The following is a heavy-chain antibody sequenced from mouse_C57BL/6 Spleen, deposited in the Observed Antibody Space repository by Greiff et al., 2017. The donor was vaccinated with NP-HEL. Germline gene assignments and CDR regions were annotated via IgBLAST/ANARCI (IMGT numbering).Heavy chain of an antibody. D-gene: IGHD2-4*01. V-gene: IGHV5-16*01. Sequence: EVKLVGSEGGLVQPGSSMKLSCTASGFTFSDYYMAWVRQVPEKGLEWVANINYDGSSTYYLDSLKSRFIISRDNAKNILYLQMSSLKSEDTATYYCARDSYYDRAMDYWGQGTSVTVSS. J-gene: IGHJ4*01. CDR3: ARDSYYDRAMDY. CDR2: INYDGSST. CDR1: GFTFSDYY.